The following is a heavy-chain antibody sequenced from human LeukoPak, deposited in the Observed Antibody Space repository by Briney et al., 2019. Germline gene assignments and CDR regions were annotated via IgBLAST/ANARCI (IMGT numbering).Heavy chain of an antibody. CDR3: AKRAARGAAAITGKVDY. Sequence: QPGGSLRLSCAASGFTLSSYWMNWARQAPGKGLEWVASINHNGNVNYYVDSVKGRFTISRDNAKNSLYLQMNSLRAEDTAVYYCAKRAARGAAAITGKVDYWGQGTLVTVSS. D-gene: IGHD2-2*02. CDR2: INHNGNVN. CDR1: GFTLSSYW. V-gene: IGHV3-7*03. J-gene: IGHJ4*02.